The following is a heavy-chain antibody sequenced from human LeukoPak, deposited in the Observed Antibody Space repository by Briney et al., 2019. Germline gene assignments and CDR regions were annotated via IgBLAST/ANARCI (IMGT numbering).Heavy chain of an antibody. CDR1: GGSISSYY. Sequence: PSETLSLTCTVSGGSISSYYWSWIRQPPGKGLEWIGYIYYSGSTNYNPSLKSRVTISVDTSKNQFSLKLSSVTAADTAVYYCARISELMTTVTYFDYWGQGTLVTVSS. CDR2: IYYSGST. J-gene: IGHJ4*02. V-gene: IGHV4-59*12. D-gene: IGHD4-17*01. CDR3: ARISELMTTVTYFDY.